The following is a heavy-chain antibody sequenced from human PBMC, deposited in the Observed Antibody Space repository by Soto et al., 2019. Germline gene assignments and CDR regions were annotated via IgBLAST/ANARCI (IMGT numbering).Heavy chain of an antibody. CDR1: GYIFASYW. V-gene: IGHV5-10-1*01. Sequence: GESLKISCKGSGYIFASYWISWVRQMPGKCLEWMGRIDPSDSYTNYSPSFQGHVTISADTSISTAYLQWSSLKASDPAMYSCARKGNRYSISSEVYGMDVWGQGTTVTLSS. CDR3: ARKGNRYSISSEVYGMDV. CDR2: IDPSDSYT. J-gene: IGHJ6*02. D-gene: IGHD6-6*01.